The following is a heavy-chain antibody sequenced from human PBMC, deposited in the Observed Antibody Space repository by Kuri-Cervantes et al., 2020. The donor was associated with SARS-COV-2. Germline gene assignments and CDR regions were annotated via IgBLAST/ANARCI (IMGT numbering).Heavy chain of an antibody. Sequence: ASVKVSCKASGYTFTSYDINWVRQATGQGLEWMGWMNPNSGNTGYAQKFQGRVTITRNTSISTAYMELSRLRSDDTAVYYCARDGAEIAVHNWFDPWGQGTLVTVSS. CDR1: GYTFTSYD. CDR3: ARDGAEIAVHNWFDP. J-gene: IGHJ5*02. CDR2: MNPNSGNT. D-gene: IGHD5-24*01. V-gene: IGHV1-8*03.